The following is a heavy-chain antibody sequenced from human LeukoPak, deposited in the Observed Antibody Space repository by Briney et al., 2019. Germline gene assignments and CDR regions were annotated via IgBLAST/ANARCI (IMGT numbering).Heavy chain of an antibody. CDR2: IYYTGST. CDR3: ARDGNTAVISAGGMDV. D-gene: IGHD5-18*01. V-gene: IGHV4-61*01. Sequence: PSETLSLTCTVSGGPVSSSHYYWSWIRQPPGKGLDWIGYIYYTGSTNYNPSLKSRVTISVDTSKNQFSLKLSSVTAADTAVYYCARDGNTAVISAGGMDVWGKGTTVTVSS. J-gene: IGHJ6*04. CDR1: GGPVSSSHYY.